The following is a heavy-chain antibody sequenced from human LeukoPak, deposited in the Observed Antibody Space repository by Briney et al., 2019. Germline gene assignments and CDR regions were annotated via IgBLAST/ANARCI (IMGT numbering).Heavy chain of an antibody. CDR1: GGSFSGYS. J-gene: IGHJ6*02. CDR3: ARVVGRYYYDSSGLPPSRMDV. V-gene: IGHV4-34*01. CDR2: INHNGST. D-gene: IGHD3-22*01. Sequence: PSETLSLTCAVYGGSFSGYSWSWIRQPPAQGLELIGEINHNGSTNSNPSPNIQVTISIDTSKNQFSLKLTSVTAADTAVYYCARVVGRYYYDSSGLPPSRMDVWGQGTTVTVSS.